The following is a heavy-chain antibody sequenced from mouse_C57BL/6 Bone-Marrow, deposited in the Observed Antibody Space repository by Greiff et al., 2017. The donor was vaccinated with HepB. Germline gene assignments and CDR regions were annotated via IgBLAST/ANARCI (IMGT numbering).Heavy chain of an antibody. CDR3: AREEGHYYGSSPWFAY. V-gene: IGHV5-4*01. CDR2: ISDGGSYT. Sequence: EVKLVESGGGLVKPGGSLKLSCAASGFTFSSYAMSWVRQTPEKRLEWVATISDGGSYTYYPDNVKGRFTISRDNAKNNLYLQMSHLKSEDTAMYYCAREEGHYYGSSPWFAYWGQGTLVTVSA. CDR1: GFTFSSYA. J-gene: IGHJ3*01. D-gene: IGHD1-1*01.